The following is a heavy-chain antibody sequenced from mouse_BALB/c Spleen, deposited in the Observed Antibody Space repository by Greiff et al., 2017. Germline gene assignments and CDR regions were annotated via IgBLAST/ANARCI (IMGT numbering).Heavy chain of an antibody. CDR1: GYSFTGYY. J-gene: IGHJ2*01. D-gene: IGHD1-2*01. V-gene: IGHV1-31*01. CDR2: INPYNGAT. CDR3: ATSGYDYFDY. Sequence: VQLQQSGPELVKPGASVKISCKASGYSFTGYYMHWVKQSHVKSLEWIGRINPYNGATSYNQNFKDKASLTVDKSSSTAYMELHSLTSEDSAVYYCATSGYDYFDYWGQGTTLTVSS.